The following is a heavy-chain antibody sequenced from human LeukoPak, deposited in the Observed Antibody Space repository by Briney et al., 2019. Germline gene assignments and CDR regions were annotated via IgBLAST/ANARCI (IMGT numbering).Heavy chain of an antibody. CDR2: IYHSGST. CDR1: GYSISSGYY. J-gene: IGHJ4*02. D-gene: IGHD1-14*01. Sequence: PSETLSLTCTVSGYSISSGYYWGWIRQPPGKGLEWIGSIYHSGSTYYNPSLKSRVTISVDTSKNQFSLKLSSVTAADTAVYYCARSQRKHFDYWGQGTLVTVSS. V-gene: IGHV4-38-2*02. CDR3: ARSQRKHFDY.